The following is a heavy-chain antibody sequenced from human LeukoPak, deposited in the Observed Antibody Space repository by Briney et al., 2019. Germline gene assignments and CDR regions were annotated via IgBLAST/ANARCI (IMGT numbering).Heavy chain of an antibody. D-gene: IGHD6-19*01. V-gene: IGHV1-18*01. Sequence: ASVKISCKASGYTSTSYGISWVRQAPGQELEWMGWISAYNGNTNYAQKLQGRVTMTTDTSTSTVYMELRSLRSDDTAVYDCARDWYSSGWYFRSIDYWGQGTLVTVSS. CDR1: GYTSTSYG. J-gene: IGHJ4*02. CDR2: ISAYNGNT. CDR3: ARDWYSSGWYFRSIDY.